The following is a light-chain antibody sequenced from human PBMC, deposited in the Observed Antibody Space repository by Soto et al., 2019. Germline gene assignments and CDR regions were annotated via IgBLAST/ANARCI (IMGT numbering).Light chain of an antibody. CDR2: AAS. Sequence: DIQMTQSPSSLSASVGDRVTITCRASQSISSYLNWYQQKPGKAPKVLIYAASSLQSGVPSRFSGSGSGTDFTLTISSLQPEDFATYYCQQTYSYPRTFGPGTKVDIK. V-gene: IGKV1-39*01. J-gene: IGKJ3*01. CDR1: QSISSY. CDR3: QQTYSYPRT.